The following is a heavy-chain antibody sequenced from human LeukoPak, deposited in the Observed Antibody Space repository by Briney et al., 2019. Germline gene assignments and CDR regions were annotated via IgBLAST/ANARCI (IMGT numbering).Heavy chain of an antibody. CDR1: GFTFSSYA. J-gene: IGHJ4*02. D-gene: IGHD2-8*01. CDR3: ARDTNGWNDY. CDR2: ISGSGGST. V-gene: IGHV3-23*01. Sequence: GGSLRLSCAASGFTFSSYAVSWVRQAPGKGLEWVSSISGSGGSTYSADSVKGRFTISRDNSKNTLYLQMNSLRAEDAAVYYCARDTNGWNDYWGQGTLVTVSS.